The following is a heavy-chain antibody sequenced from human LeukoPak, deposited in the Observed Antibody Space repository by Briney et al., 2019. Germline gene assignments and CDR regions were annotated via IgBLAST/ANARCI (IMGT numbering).Heavy chain of an antibody. CDR3: ARARGEIVGATTTWGAFDI. CDR1: GGTFSSYA. D-gene: IGHD1-26*01. Sequence: SVKVSCKASGGTFSSYAISWVRQAPGQGLEWMGRIIPILGIANYAQKFQGRVTITTDESTSTAYMELSSLRSEDTAVYYCARARGEIVGATTTWGAFDIWGQGTMVTVSS. CDR2: IIPILGIA. V-gene: IGHV1-69*04. J-gene: IGHJ3*02.